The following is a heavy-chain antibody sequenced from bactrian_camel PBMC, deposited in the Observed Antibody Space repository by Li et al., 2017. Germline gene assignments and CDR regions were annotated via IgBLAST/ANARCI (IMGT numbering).Heavy chain of an antibody. J-gene: IGHJ4*01. V-gene: IGHV3S1*01. Sequence: VESGGGSVQAGGSLRLSCANSGYTYSRRYQCMAWFRQAPGKEREGVAAINASGGRTAYRNSVKGRFTISQDNAKNTMFLQMDSLKPEDSGMYYCAAEPYCTPLRGSIYFPTDCNYSGQGTQVTVS. D-gene: IGHD1*01. CDR2: INASGGRT. CDR1: GYTYSRRYQC. CDR3: AAEPYCTPLRGSIYFPTDCNY.